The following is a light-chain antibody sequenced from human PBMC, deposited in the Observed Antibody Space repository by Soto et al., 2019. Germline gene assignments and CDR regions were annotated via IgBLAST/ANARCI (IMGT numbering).Light chain of an antibody. Sequence: QSVLTQPPSVSGAPAQRVTISCTGSSSNIGEGYDVHWYQHLPGTAPKLLIYGNNNRPSGVPDRFSGSKSGTSASLAITGLQAEDEADYYCQSYDSSLSGYVFGTGTKLTVL. CDR2: GNN. CDR1: SSNIGEGYD. CDR3: QSYDSSLSGYV. J-gene: IGLJ1*01. V-gene: IGLV1-40*01.